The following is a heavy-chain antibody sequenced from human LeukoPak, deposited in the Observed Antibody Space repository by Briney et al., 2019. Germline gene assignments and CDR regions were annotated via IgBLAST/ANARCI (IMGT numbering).Heavy chain of an antibody. CDR1: GASISSYY. CDR2: IYYSGST. CDR3: ARVRRAYCGGDCYQYGMDV. Sequence: PSETLSLTCTVSGASISSYYWSWIRQPPGKGLEWIGDIYYSGSTNYNPPLKSRVTISVDTSKNQFSLKLSSVTAADTAVYYCARVRRAYCGGDCYQYGMDVWGQGTTVTVSS. V-gene: IGHV4-59*01. D-gene: IGHD2-21*01. J-gene: IGHJ6*02.